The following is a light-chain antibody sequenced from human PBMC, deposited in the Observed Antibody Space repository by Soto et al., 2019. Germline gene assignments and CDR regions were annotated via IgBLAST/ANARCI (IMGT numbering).Light chain of an antibody. CDR2: DVS. V-gene: IGLV2-14*01. CDR3: SSYTISSTLYV. CDR1: SSDVGGYNY. Sequence: QSALTQPASVSGSPGQSSTISFTGTSSDVGGYNYVSWYQQYPGKAPKLMIYDVSNRPSGISNRFSGSKSGNTASLTISGLQAEDEADYYCSSYTISSTLYVFGTGTKVTVL. J-gene: IGLJ1*01.